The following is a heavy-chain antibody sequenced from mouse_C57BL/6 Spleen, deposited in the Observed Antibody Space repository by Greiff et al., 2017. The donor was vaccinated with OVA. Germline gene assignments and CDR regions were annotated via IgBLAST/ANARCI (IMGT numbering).Heavy chain of an antibody. J-gene: IGHJ1*03. CDR2: IYPRDGST. CDR3: AREGELPYWYFDV. D-gene: IGHD1-1*01. Sequence: VQLQQSGPELVKPGASVKLSCKASGYTFTSYDINWVKQRPGQGLEWIGWIYPRDGSTKYNEKFKGMATLTVDTSSSTAYMELHSLTSEDSAVYFCAREGELPYWYFDVWGTGTTVTVSS. CDR1: GYTFTSYD. V-gene: IGHV1-85*01.